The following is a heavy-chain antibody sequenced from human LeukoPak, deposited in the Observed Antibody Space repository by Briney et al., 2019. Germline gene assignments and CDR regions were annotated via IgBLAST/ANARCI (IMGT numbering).Heavy chain of an antibody. J-gene: IGHJ5*02. Sequence: PSETLSLTCTVSGGSISSYYWSWIRQPPGKGLEWVGYIYYSGSTNYNPSLKSRVTISVDTSKNQFSLKLSSVTAADTAVYFCARLQAYCGGDCYPRWFDPWGQGTLVTVSS. V-gene: IGHV4-59*08. CDR1: GGSISSYY. D-gene: IGHD2-21*02. CDR2: IYYSGST. CDR3: ARLQAYCGGDCYPRWFDP.